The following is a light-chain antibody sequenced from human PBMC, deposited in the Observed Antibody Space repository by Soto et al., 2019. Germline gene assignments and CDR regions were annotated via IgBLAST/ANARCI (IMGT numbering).Light chain of an antibody. V-gene: IGKV3D-15*01. CDR2: GAA. CDR1: QSVSSY. Sequence: EILLTQSPPTLSLSPAERAPLSGRASQSVSSYLSWYQQRTGQAPRLLIYGAASRATGGPDRCSGGGSGAELALTISSLQSEDDAVYYYQQYNDCPPITVGQGTRLEIK. CDR3: QQYNDCPPIT. J-gene: IGKJ5*01.